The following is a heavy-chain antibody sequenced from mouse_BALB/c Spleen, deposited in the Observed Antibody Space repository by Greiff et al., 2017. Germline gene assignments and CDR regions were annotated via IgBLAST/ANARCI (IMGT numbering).Heavy chain of an antibody. CDR2: ISSGGGST. D-gene: IGHD1-1*01. CDR3: APLYYYGSMDY. CDR1: GFAFSSYD. Sequence: EVQVVESGGGLVKPGGSLKLSCAASGFAFSSYDMSWVRQTPEKRLEWVAYISSGGGSTYYPDTVKGRFTISRDNAKNTLYLQMSSLKSEDTAMYYCAPLYYYGSMDYWGQGTSVTVSS. J-gene: IGHJ4*01. V-gene: IGHV5-12-1*01.